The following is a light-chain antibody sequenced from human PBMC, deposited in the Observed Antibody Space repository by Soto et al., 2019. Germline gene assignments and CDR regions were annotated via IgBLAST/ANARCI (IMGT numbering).Light chain of an antibody. CDR2: DAS. Sequence: EILLTQSPATLSLSPGERATLSCRASQSVSSYLAWYQQKPGQAPRLLIYDASNRATGIPARFSGSGSGTDFTLTISSLEPEDFAVYYCQHRSTWPLTFDGGTKVQIK. CDR3: QHRSTWPLT. J-gene: IGKJ4*01. V-gene: IGKV3-11*01. CDR1: QSVSSY.